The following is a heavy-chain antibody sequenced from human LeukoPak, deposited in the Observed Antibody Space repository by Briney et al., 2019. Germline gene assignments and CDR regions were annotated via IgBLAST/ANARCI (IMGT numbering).Heavy chain of an antibody. J-gene: IGHJ4*02. CDR1: GFTFSSYA. Sequence: GRSLRLSCAAPGFTFSSYAMHWVRQAPGKGLEWVAFISYDGSNKYYADSVKGRFTISRDNSKNTLYLQMNSLRAEDTAVYYCASILGYCTNGVCSDYWGQGTLDTVSS. V-gene: IGHV3-30-3*01. CDR3: ASILGYCTNGVCSDY. D-gene: IGHD2-8*01. CDR2: ISYDGSNK.